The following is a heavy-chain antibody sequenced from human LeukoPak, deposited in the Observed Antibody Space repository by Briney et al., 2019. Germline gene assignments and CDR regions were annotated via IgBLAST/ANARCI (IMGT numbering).Heavy chain of an antibody. D-gene: IGHD6-13*01. J-gene: IGHJ3*02. CDR3: ARGSSSWYYAFDI. CDR2: IYYSGST. V-gene: IGHV4-39*07. CDR1: GGSISSSSYY. Sequence: SETLSLTCTVSGGSISSSSYYWGWIRQPPGKGLEWIGSIYYSGSTYYNPSLKSRVTISVDTSTNQFSLKLSSVTAADTAVYYCARGSSSWYYAFDIWGQGTMVTVSS.